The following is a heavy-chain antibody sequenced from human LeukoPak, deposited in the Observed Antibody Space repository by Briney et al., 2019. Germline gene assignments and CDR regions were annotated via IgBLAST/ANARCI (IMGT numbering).Heavy chain of an antibody. Sequence: GGSLRLSCAASGFTFSSYWMSWVRQAPGKGLEWVANIKQDGSEKYYVDSVKGRFTISRDNAKNSLYLQMNSLRAEDTAVYYCARGGGYCSSTSCYTPAFDIWGQGTTVTVSS. CDR1: GFTFSSYW. CDR3: ARGGGYCSSTSCYTPAFDI. V-gene: IGHV3-7*01. D-gene: IGHD2-2*02. CDR2: IKQDGSEK. J-gene: IGHJ3*02.